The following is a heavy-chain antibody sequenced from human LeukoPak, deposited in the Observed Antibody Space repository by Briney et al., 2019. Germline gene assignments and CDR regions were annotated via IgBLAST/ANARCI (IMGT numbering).Heavy chain of an antibody. CDR1: GFTFSSYS. CDR3: ANLKPPAPDGLDI. J-gene: IGHJ3*02. D-gene: IGHD1-14*01. V-gene: IGHV3-48*01. CDR2: ISSSGSTI. Sequence: GGSLRLSCAASGFTFSSYSMNWVRQAPGKGLEWVSYISSSGSTIYYAGSVKGRFTISRDNAQNSLYLQMNSLRAEDTAVYYCANLKPPAPDGLDIWGQGTLITVSS.